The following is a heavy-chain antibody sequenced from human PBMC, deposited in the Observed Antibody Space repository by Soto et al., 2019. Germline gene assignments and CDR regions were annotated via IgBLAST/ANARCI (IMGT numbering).Heavy chain of an antibody. D-gene: IGHD3-10*01. V-gene: IGHV4-34*01. CDR3: ARFKDNHGSGSYRHYYYYGMDV. J-gene: IGHJ6*02. CDR2: INHSGST. CDR1: CGSFSGYY. Sequence: PSETLSLTCAVYCGSFSGYYWSWIRQPPGKGLEWIGEINHSGSTNYNPSLKSRVTISVDTSKNQFSLKLSSVTAADTAVYYCARFKDNHGSGSYRHYYYYGMDVWGQGTTVTVSS.